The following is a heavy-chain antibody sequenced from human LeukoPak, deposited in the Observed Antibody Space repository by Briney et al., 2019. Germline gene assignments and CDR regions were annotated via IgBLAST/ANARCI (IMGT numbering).Heavy chain of an antibody. CDR2: ISPSGST. Sequence: SETLSLTCTVSGDSVNSYYWSWLRQPAGKGLEWIGRISPSGSTNYNPSLQSRVILSVDTSGNQLSLKLSSVTAADTAVYYCARGPYYGSGSTRPAFDIWGEGTMVAVS. CDR1: GDSVNSYY. D-gene: IGHD3-10*01. J-gene: IGHJ3*02. V-gene: IGHV4-4*07. CDR3: ARGPYYGSGSTRPAFDI.